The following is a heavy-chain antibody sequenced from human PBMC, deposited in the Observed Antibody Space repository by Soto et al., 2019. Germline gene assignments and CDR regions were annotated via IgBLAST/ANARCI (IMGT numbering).Heavy chain of an antibody. CDR2: ISDNTNYI. J-gene: IGHJ6*02. D-gene: IGHD3-10*01. V-gene: IGHV3-21*01. Sequence: EVQLVESGGGLVKPGGSLRLSCAASGFTFSSYSMTWVRQAPGKGLEWVSFISDNTNYIYYADSVKGRFTVSRDNAKNSLYLQMNSRRSEDTAVYYWARVGRTDYASGTYSFYGMAVWGQGTTVTVSS. CDR1: GFTFSSYS. CDR3: ARVGRTDYASGTYSFYGMAV.